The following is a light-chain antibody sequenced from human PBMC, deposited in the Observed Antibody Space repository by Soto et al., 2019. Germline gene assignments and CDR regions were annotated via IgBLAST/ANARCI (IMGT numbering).Light chain of an antibody. J-gene: IGLJ1*01. Sequence: QSVLTQPASVSGSPGQSITMSCTGTSIDVGSYDFVSWYQQHPGKAPKLLIYEVSNRPSGVSARFSGSKSDNTASLTISGLQAADEADYFCSSYSSSTVRYVFGSGTKLTVL. CDR1: SIDVGSYDF. CDR2: EVS. CDR3: SSYSSSTVRYV. V-gene: IGLV2-14*01.